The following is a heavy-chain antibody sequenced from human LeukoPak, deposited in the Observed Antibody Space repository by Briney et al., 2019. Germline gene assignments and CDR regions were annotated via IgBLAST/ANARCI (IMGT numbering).Heavy chain of an antibody. V-gene: IGHV3-30*18. CDR2: ISYDGSNK. CDR3: AKDQLSSGYDLGY. J-gene: IGHJ4*02. Sequence: PPGGSLSLSCAASGFTFSSYGMHWVRQAPGKGLEWVAVISYDGSNKYYADSVKGRFTISRDNSKNTLYLQMNSLRAEDTAVYYCAKDQLSSGYDLGYWGQGTLVTVSS. D-gene: IGHD5-12*01. CDR1: GFTFSSYG.